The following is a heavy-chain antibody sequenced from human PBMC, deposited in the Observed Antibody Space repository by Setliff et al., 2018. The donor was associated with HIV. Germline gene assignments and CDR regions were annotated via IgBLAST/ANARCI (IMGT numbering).Heavy chain of an antibody. CDR1: GFTFNDYH. CDR2: IGSLGDK. CDR3: AKDQWLVPHDAFDI. V-gene: IGHV3-11*05. Sequence: GGSLRLSCVGSGFTFNDYHISWIRQAPGKGLEWISYIGSLGDKEYADSVKGRFTISRDNARKSVYLQIDSLRAEDTAVYYCAKDQWLVPHDAFDIWGQGTMVTVSS. J-gene: IGHJ3*02. D-gene: IGHD6-19*01.